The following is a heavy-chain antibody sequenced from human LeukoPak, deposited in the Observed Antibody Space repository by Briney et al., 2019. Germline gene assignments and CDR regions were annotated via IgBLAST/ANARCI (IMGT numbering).Heavy chain of an antibody. CDR3: ARDLWYYDTSVYRPYYFDY. D-gene: IGHD3-22*01. CDR2: INPNSGGT. J-gene: IGHJ4*02. CDR1: GYTFTGYY. V-gene: IGHV1-2*02. Sequence: ASVKVSCKASGYTFTGYYMHWVRQAPGQGLEWMGWINPNSGGTNYAQKFQGRVTMTRDTSISTAYMELSSLRSDDTAVYYCARDLWYYDTSVYRPYYFDYWGQGTLVIVSS.